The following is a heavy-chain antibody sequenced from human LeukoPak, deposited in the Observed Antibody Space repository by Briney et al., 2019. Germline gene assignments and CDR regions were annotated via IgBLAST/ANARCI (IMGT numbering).Heavy chain of an antibody. V-gene: IGHV4-59*08. CDR3: ARRGSLHSPANP. Sequence: SETLSLTCTVSGGSISNYYWYWMRQPPGKGLECIGYIYYSGSTYYNPSLKSRVTISVDTSKNQFSLKLTSVTASDTALYYCARRGSLHSPANPWGQGTLVTVSS. D-gene: IGHD4-23*01. CDR1: GGSISNYY. CDR2: IYYSGST. J-gene: IGHJ5*02.